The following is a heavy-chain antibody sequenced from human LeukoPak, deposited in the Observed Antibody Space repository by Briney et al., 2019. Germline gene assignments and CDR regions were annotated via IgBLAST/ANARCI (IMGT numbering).Heavy chain of an antibody. Sequence: GGSLRLSCAASGFILTTYAMAWVRQAPGKGLEWVAGILGSGTTYYSDSVKGRFTISKDNSKKMVFLQMNSLRVEDTAIYYCAKDLHYNDGRWEFDPWGQGTLVTVSS. J-gene: IGHJ5*02. D-gene: IGHD5-24*01. CDR3: AKDLHYNDGRWEFDP. CDR1: GFILTTYA. V-gene: IGHV3-23*01. CDR2: ILGSGTT.